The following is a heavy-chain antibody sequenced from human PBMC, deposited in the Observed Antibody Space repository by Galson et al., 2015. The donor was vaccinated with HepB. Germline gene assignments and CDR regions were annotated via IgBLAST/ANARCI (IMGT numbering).Heavy chain of an antibody. CDR2: IIPILGIA. CDR3: ARDFEGDFGGAAFDI. Sequence: SVKVSCKASGGTFSSYAISWVRQAPGQGLEWMGRIIPILGIANYAQKFQGRVTITADKSTSTAYMELSSLRSEDTAVYYCARDFEGDFGGAAFDIWGQGTMVTVSS. J-gene: IGHJ3*02. CDR1: GGTFSSYA. V-gene: IGHV1-69*04. D-gene: IGHD3-10*01.